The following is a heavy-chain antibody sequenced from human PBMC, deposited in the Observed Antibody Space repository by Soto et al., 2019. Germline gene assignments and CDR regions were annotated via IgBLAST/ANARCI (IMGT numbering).Heavy chain of an antibody. Sequence: GPVKVSCKASGYTFTGYYMHWVRQAPGQGLEWMGWINPNSGGTNYAQKFQGRVTMTRDTSISTAYMELSRLRSDDTAVYYCARSPPTMVRGASKYYFDYWGQGTLVTVSS. D-gene: IGHD3-10*01. CDR3: ARSPPTMVRGASKYYFDY. CDR1: GYTFTGYY. CDR2: INPNSGGT. J-gene: IGHJ4*02. V-gene: IGHV1-2*02.